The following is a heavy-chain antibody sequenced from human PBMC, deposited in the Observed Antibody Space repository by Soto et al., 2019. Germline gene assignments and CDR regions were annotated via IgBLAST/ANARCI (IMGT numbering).Heavy chain of an antibody. D-gene: IGHD3-3*01. CDR3: ARDREVHYDFWRGYYPYYYYYGMDV. CDR1: GFTFDDYA. J-gene: IGHJ6*02. Sequence: GGSLRLSCAASGFTFDDYAMHWVRQAPGKGLEWVSGISWNSGSIGYADSVKGRFTISRDNAKNSLYLQMNSLRDEDTAVYYCARDREVHYDFWRGYYPYYYYYGMDVWGQGTTVTVSS. V-gene: IGHV3-9*01. CDR2: ISWNSGSI.